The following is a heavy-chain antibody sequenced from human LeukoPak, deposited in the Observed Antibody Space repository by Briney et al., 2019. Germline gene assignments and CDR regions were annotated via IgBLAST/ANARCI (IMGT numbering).Heavy chain of an antibody. CDR3: AREEQWLVHDY. CDR2: INPSGGST. CDR1: GYTFTSYY. J-gene: IGHJ4*02. Sequence: ASVKVTCKASGYTFTSYYMHWVRQAPGQGLEWMGIINPSGGSTSYAQKFQGRVTMTRDTSTSTVYMELSSLRSEDTAVYYCAREEQWLVHDYWGQGTLVTVSS. D-gene: IGHD6-19*01. V-gene: IGHV1-46*01.